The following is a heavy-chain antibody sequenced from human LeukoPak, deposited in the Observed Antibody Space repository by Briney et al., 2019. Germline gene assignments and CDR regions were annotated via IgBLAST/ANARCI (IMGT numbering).Heavy chain of an antibody. J-gene: IGHJ4*02. V-gene: IGHV4-4*07. CDR2: TYTSGDT. CDR1: RASISDNY. CDR3: IGGASGSLAH. Sequence: PSETLSLTCTVSRASISDNYWSWSRQPAGKALEWIGRTYTSGDTNYNPSLKSRASVSVDTSKSQFYLSLRYVTAADTAVYCTIGGASGSLAHWGPGTLVTVSS. D-gene: IGHD6-13*01.